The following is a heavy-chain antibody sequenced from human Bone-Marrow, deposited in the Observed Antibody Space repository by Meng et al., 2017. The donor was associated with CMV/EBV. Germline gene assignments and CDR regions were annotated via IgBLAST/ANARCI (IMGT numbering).Heavy chain of an antibody. CDR2: IKQDGSEK. V-gene: IGHV3-7*01. D-gene: IGHD3-22*01. CDR1: GFTFSSYW. CDR3: AKDGALYYYDSSGYYGSGVSFDY. J-gene: IGHJ4*02. Sequence: GESLKISCAASGFTFSSYWMSWVRQAPGKGLEWVANIKQDGSEKYYVDSVKGRFTISRDNSKNTLYLQMNNLRAEDTAVYYCAKDGALYYYDSSGYYGSGVSFDYWGQGTLVTVSS.